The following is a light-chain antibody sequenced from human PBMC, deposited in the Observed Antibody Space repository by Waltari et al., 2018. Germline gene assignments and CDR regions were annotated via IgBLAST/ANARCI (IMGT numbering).Light chain of an antibody. CDR1: QSVTSNY. CDR3: QQYDYSALFT. V-gene: IGKV3-20*01. Sequence: EIVLTQSPGTLSLSPGERATLPCRASQSVTSNYLAWYQQKPGQAPRLLIFGASSRATGIPDRFSGSGSGTDFTLTISRLEPEDFAVYYCQQYDYSALFTFGPGTKVDIK. J-gene: IGKJ3*01. CDR2: GAS.